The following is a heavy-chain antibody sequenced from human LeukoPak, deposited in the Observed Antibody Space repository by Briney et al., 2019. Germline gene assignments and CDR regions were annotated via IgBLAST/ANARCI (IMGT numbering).Heavy chain of an antibody. CDR3: ARDGPYDILTGYPEDGMDV. D-gene: IGHD3-9*01. V-gene: IGHV3-30*03. CDR2: ISYDGSNK. CDR1: GFIFSNFG. Sequence: GTSLRLSCAASGFIFSNFGMHWVRQAPGKGLEWVAVISYDGSNKYYADSVKGRFTISRDNSKNTLYLQMNSLRAEDTAVYYCARDGPYDILTGYPEDGMDVWGQGTTVTVSS. J-gene: IGHJ6*02.